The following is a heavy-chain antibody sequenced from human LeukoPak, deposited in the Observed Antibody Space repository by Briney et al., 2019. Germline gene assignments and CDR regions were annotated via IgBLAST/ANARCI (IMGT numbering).Heavy chain of an antibody. CDR1: GFTFSSYG. CDR2: ISYDGSNK. Sequence: GGSLRLPCAASGFTFSSYGMHWVRQAPGKGLEWVAVISYDGSNKYYADSVKGRFTISRDNSKNTLYLQMNSLRAEDTAVYYCAKDNLAAAGSYYYYYYGMDVWGQGTTVTVSS. V-gene: IGHV3-30*18. D-gene: IGHD6-13*01. CDR3: AKDNLAAAGSYYYYYYGMDV. J-gene: IGHJ6*02.